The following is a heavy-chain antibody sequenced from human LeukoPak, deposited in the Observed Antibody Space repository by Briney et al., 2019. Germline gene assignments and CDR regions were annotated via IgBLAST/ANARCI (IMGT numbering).Heavy chain of an antibody. J-gene: IGHJ3*02. D-gene: IGHD4-17*01. V-gene: IGHV4-61*02. CDR2: IYTSGST. Sequence: SETLSLTCAVSGGSISSGGYSWSWIRQPAGKGLEWIGRIYTSGSTNYNPSLKSRVTMSVDTSKNQFSLKLSSVTAADTAVYYCARDHSVYGDYTTNAFDIWGQGTMVTVSS. CDR1: GGSISSGGYS. CDR3: ARDHSVYGDYTTNAFDI.